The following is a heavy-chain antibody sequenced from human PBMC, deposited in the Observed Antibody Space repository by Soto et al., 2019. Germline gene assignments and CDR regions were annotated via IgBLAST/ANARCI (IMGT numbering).Heavy chain of an antibody. D-gene: IGHD7-27*01. CDR2: IRKKTKSYTT. CDR3: ARVFGLGIEY. V-gene: IGHV3-72*01. Sequence: EVQLVESGGGLVQPGGSLRLSCAASGFTFSDHYMDWVRQAPGKGLEWVGRIRKKTKSYTTEYAASVKGRFTISRDDSKNSLYLKMNGLKTEDTAVYYCARVFGLGIEYWGQGTLVTVSS. CDR1: GFTFSDHY. J-gene: IGHJ4*02.